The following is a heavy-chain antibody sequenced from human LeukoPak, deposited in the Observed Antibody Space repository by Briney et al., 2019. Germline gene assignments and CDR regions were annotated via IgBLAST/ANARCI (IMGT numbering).Heavy chain of an antibody. D-gene: IGHD3-22*01. CDR3: ARTAAQPDYYDSSGYFDY. J-gene: IGHJ4*02. CDR2: IIPIFGTA. CDR1: GGTSSSYA. Sequence: ASVKVSCKASGGTSSSYAISWVRQAPGQGLEWMGGIIPIFGTANYAQKFQGRVTITADESTSTAYMELSSLRSEDTAVYYCARTAAQPDYYDSSGYFDYWGQGTLVTVSS. V-gene: IGHV1-69*13.